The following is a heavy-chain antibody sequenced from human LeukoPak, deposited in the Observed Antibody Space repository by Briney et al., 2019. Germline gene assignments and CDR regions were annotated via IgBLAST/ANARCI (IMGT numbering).Heavy chain of an antibody. J-gene: IGHJ3*01. V-gene: IGHV3-9*03. CDR2: ISWNSGSI. D-gene: IGHD4-23*01. Sequence: PGGSLRLSCAASGFTFDDYAMHWLRQAPGKGLEWVSGISWNSGSIGYADSVKGRFTISRDNAKNSLYLQMNSLRAEDMALYYCAKDNGICHTVAWQWEAFDFWGQGTMVTVSS. CDR1: GFTFDDYA. CDR3: AKDNGICHTVAWQWEAFDF.